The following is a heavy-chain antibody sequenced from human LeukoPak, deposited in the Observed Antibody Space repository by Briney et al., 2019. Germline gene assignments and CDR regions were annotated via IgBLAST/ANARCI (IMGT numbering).Heavy chain of an antibody. J-gene: IGHJ5*02. Sequence: SETLSLTCAVSGASISGSGYYLGWIRQPPGKGLEWIGYIYYSGSTNYKPSLKSRVTISVDTSKNQFSLKLSSVTAADTAVYYCARGGYYGSGNDFRFDPWGQGALVTVSS. CDR3: ARGGYYGSGNDFRFDP. V-gene: IGHV4-61*08. CDR1: GASISGSGYY. CDR2: IYYSGST. D-gene: IGHD3-10*01.